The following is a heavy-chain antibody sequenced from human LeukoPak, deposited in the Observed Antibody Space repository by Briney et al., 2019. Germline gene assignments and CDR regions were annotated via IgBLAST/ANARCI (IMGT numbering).Heavy chain of an antibody. V-gene: IGHV4-34*01. Sequence: SETLSLTCAVYGGSFSGYYWSWIRQSPGKGLEWIGEINHSGSTNYNPSLKSRVTISVDTSKNQFSLKLSSVTAADTAVYYCARDAYYGSGSYYNPANGMDVWGQGTTVTVSS. CDR3: ARDAYYGSGSYYNPANGMDV. J-gene: IGHJ6*02. CDR1: GGSFSGYY. D-gene: IGHD3-10*01. CDR2: INHSGST.